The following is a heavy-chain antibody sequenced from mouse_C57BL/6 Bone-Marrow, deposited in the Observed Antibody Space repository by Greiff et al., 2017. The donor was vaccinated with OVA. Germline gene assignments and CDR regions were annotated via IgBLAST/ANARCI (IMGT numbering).Heavy chain of an antibody. J-gene: IGHJ2*01. CDR2: IYPGDGDT. V-gene: IGHV1-82*01. CDR3: ARKDYYGSSLYYFDY. Sequence: QVQLQQSGPELVKPGASVKISCKASGYAFSSSWMNWVKQRPGKGLEWIGRIYPGDGDTNYNGKFKGKATLTADKSSSTAYMQLSSLTSEDSAVYSCARKDYYGSSLYYFDYWGQGTTLTVSS. CDR1: GYAFSSSW. D-gene: IGHD1-1*01.